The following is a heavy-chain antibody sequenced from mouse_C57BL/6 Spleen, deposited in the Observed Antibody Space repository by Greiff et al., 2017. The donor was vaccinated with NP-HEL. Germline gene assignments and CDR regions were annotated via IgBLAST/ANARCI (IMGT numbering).Heavy chain of an antibody. CDR3: TRDFYSNYDFYAMDY. J-gene: IGHJ4*01. D-gene: IGHD2-5*01. Sequence: EVHLVESGEGLVKPGGSLKLSCAASGFTFSSYAMSWVRQTPEKRLEWVAYISSGGDYIYYADTVKGRFTISRDNARNTLYLQMSSLKSEDTAMYYCTRDFYSNYDFYAMDYWGQGTSVTVSS. CDR1: GFTFSSYA. CDR2: ISSGGDYI. V-gene: IGHV5-9-1*02.